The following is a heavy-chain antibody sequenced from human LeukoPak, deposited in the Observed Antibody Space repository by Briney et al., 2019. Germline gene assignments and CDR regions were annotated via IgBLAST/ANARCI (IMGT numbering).Heavy chain of an antibody. J-gene: IGHJ4*02. Sequence: GGSLRLSCAASGFTFRSYWVSWVRQAPEKGLEWLGHINQEASRTDHADSVKGRFTISRDNSRNLLYLHMSSLRAEDTAVYYCAKYLSRAFDSWGQGILVSVSS. CDR2: INQEASRT. D-gene: IGHD2/OR15-2a*01. CDR1: GFTFRSYW. V-gene: IGHV3-7*01. CDR3: AKYLSRAFDS.